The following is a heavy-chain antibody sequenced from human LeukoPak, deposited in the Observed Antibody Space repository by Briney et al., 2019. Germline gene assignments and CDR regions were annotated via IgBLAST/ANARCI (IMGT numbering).Heavy chain of an antibody. CDR2: IHSGGET. CDR1: GFSVSNNY. J-gene: IGHJ4*02. V-gene: IGHV3-53*01. Sequence: GGSLRLSCAASGFSVSNNYMSWVRQAPGKGLEWVSVIHSGGETYYTDSVKGRFTISRDNSKDTLSLQMNSLRAEDTAVYYCAKDIAQGYTFGSIEQDYWGQGTLVTVSS. D-gene: IGHD5-18*01. CDR3: AKDIAQGYTFGSIEQDY.